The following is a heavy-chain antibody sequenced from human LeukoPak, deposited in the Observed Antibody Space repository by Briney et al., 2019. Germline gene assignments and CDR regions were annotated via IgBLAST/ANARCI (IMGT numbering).Heavy chain of an antibody. CDR1: GGSISGRRYY. CDR2: VHYDGAT. D-gene: IGHD3-9*01. Sequence: SETLSLTCSVSGGSISGRRYYWGWTRQPPGRGLEWIGSVHYDGATYSNPSLKSRVTMSVDTSKNQVSLKLRSGTAADTAVYYCARWDQKDYDILTGLEEWGQGTPVTVSS. V-gene: IGHV4-39*01. CDR3: ARWDQKDYDILTGLEE. J-gene: IGHJ4*02.